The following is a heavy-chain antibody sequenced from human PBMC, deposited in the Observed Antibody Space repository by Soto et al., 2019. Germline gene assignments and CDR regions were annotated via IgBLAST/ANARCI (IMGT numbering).Heavy chain of an antibody. V-gene: IGHV3-48*02. J-gene: IGHJ4*02. CDR3: ARDVPSQIAAAGLDFDY. Sequence: GGSLRLSCAASGFTFSSYSMNWVRQAPGKGLEWVSYISSSSSTIYYADSVKGRFTISRDNAKNSLYLQMNSLRDEDTAVYYCARDVPSQIAAAGLDFDYRGQGTLVTVSS. D-gene: IGHD6-13*01. CDR2: ISSSSSTI. CDR1: GFTFSSYS.